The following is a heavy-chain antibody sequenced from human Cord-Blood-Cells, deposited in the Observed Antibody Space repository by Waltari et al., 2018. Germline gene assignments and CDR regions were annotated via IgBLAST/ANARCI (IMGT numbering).Heavy chain of an antibody. CDR3: ARGVGARGGDAFDI. D-gene: IGHD1-26*01. V-gene: IGHV1-8*01. CDR1: GYTFTSYD. CDR2: TNPDHGNT. Sequence: QVQLVQSGAEVKKPGASVKVSCKASGYTFTSYDINWVRQATGQGLEWMGWTNPDHGNTGYAQKFQGRVTMTRNTSISTAYMELSSLRSEDTAMYYCARGVGARGGDAFDIWGQGTMVTVSS. J-gene: IGHJ3*02.